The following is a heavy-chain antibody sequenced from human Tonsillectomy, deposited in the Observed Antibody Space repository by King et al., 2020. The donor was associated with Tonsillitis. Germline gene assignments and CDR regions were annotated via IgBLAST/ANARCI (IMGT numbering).Heavy chain of an antibody. J-gene: IGHJ4*02. V-gene: IGHV4-34*01. CDR1: GGSFSGYY. Sequence: VQLQQWGAGLLKPSETLSLTCAVYGGSFSGYYWSWIRQPPGKGLEWIGEINHSGNTNYDPSLKSRVTISVDTSKNQFSLKLSSVTAADTAVYYCAGGRYGDYVKYHFDYWGQGTLVTVPS. D-gene: IGHD4-17*01. CDR3: AGGRYGDYVKYHFDY. CDR2: INHSGNT.